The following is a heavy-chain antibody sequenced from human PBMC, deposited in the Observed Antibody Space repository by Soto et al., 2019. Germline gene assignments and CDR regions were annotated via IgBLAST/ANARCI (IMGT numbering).Heavy chain of an antibody. V-gene: IGHV1-3*01. D-gene: IGHD6-19*01. J-gene: IGHJ5*02. CDR3: AREKWGSGSRWLDP. CDR1: GYTFTGYA. Sequence: GASVTVSCQASGYTFTGYAIHWVRQAPGQRLEWMGWINVGNGNTKYSQNFQGRVTINQDTSASKAYMELSSLTSEDTAVYYCAREKWGSGSRWLDPWGQGTLVTVSS. CDR2: INVGNGNT.